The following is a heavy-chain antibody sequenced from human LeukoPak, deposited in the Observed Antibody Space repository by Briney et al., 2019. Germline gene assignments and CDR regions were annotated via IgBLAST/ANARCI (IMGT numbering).Heavy chain of an antibody. Sequence: GGSLRLSCVVSGFTFSLYWMNWVRQAPGKGLEWMGGFDPEDGETIYAQKFQGRVTMTEDTSTDTAYMELSSLRSEDTAVYYCARCLGEKYQLPHNWFDPWGQGTLVTVSS. CDR1: GFTFSLYW. CDR2: FDPEDGET. V-gene: IGHV1-24*01. D-gene: IGHD2-2*01. CDR3: ARCLGEKYQLPHNWFDP. J-gene: IGHJ5*02.